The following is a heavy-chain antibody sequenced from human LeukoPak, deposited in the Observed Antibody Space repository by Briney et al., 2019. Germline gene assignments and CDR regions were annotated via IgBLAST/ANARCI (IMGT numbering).Heavy chain of an antibody. Sequence: SQTLSLTCTVSGGSISSGDYYWSWIRQPPGKGLEWIGYIYYSGSTYYNPSLKSRVTISVDTSKNQFSLKLSSVTAADTAVYYCARIVGAGDAFDTWGQGTMVTVSS. V-gene: IGHV4-30-4*08. D-gene: IGHD1-26*01. J-gene: IGHJ3*02. CDR2: IYYSGST. CDR3: ARIVGAGDAFDT. CDR1: GGSISSGDYY.